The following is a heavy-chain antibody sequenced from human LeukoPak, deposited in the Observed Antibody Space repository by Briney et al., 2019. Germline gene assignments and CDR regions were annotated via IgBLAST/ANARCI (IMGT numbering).Heavy chain of an antibody. J-gene: IGHJ4*02. D-gene: IGHD5-24*01. CDR3: ARGWVATNFFDY. CDR2: INHSGST. Sequence: SETLSLTCAVYGGSFSGYYWSWIRQPPGKGLEWIGEINHSGSTNYNPSLKSRVTISVDTSKNQFSLKLSSVTAADTAVYYCARGWVATNFFDYWGQGTLVTVSS. V-gene: IGHV4-34*01. CDR1: GGSFSGYY.